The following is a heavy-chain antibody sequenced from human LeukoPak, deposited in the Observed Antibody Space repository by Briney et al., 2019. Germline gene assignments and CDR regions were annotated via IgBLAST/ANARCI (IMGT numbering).Heavy chain of an antibody. V-gene: IGHV3-53*01. CDR1: GFTVSSNY. Sequence: QSGGSLRLSCAASGFTVSSNYMSWVRQAPGKGLEWVSVIYSGGSTYYADSVKGRFTISRDNSKNTLYLQMNSLRAEDTAVYYCARDSIAAAALGAFDIWGQGTMVTVSS. J-gene: IGHJ3*02. CDR2: IYSGGST. D-gene: IGHD6-13*01. CDR3: ARDSIAAAALGAFDI.